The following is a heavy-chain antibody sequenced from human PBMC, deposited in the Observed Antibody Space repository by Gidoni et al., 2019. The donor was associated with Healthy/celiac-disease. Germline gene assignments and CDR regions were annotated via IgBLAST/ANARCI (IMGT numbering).Heavy chain of an antibody. Sequence: QVQPVESGGGVVKPGRSLRLSCAASGFTLSSYGMHWVRQAPGKGLEWVAVIWYDGSNKYYADSVKGRFTISRDNSKNTLYLQMNSLRAEDTAVYYCARPHEYSSSSTAFDIWGQGTMVTVSS. CDR1: GFTLSSYG. J-gene: IGHJ3*02. D-gene: IGHD6-6*01. V-gene: IGHV3-33*01. CDR3: ARPHEYSSSSTAFDI. CDR2: IWYDGSNK.